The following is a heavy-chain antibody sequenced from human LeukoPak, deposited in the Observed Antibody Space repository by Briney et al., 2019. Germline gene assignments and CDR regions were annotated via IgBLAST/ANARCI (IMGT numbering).Heavy chain of an antibody. Sequence: SETLSLACSVSGYPIGTGNYWAWVRQPPGKGLEWIGCVFHSGTHYKSSLTSRATISMDTSANQFSLKLTSMTAADSAFYYCTKTSGGGGHDSWGQGILVTVSS. CDR1: GYPIGTGNY. J-gene: IGHJ5*01. CDR2: VFHSGT. V-gene: IGHV4-38-2*01. CDR3: TKTSGGGGHDS. D-gene: IGHD4-23*01.